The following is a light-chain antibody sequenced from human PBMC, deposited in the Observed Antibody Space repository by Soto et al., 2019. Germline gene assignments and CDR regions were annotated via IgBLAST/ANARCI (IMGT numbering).Light chain of an antibody. CDR2: GTS. J-gene: IGKJ1*01. CDR1: QSISRY. V-gene: IGKV3-20*01. Sequence: EIVLAQSPGTLSLSPGERATLSCRASQSISRYLAWYQQKPGTAPRLLIYGTSSRATGIPDRFSGSGSGTDFTLTISRLEPEDFAVYYCHQYGSSPTFGQGTKVEIK. CDR3: HQYGSSPT.